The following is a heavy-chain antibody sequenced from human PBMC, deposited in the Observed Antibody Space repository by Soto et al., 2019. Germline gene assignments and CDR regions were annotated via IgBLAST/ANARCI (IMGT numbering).Heavy chain of an antibody. CDR3: ARAFDILTRYYFDY. V-gene: IGHV4-30-4*08. J-gene: IGHJ4*02. D-gene: IGHD3-9*01. CDR1: GGSISSSSYY. CDR2: IYYSGST. Sequence: SETLSLTCTVSGGSISSSSYYWGWIRQPPGKGLEWIGYIYYSGSTYYNPSLKSRVTISLDTSKNQFSLKLSSVTAADTAVYYCARAFDILTRYYFDYWGQGTLVTAPQ.